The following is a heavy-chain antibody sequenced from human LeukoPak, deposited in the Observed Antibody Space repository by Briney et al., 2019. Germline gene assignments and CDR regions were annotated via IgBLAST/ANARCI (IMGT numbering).Heavy chain of an antibody. Sequence: PGGSLRLSCAASGFTVSSNYMGWVRQAPGKGLEWVSVIYSGGSTYYADSVKGRFTISRDNSKNTLYLQMNSLRAEDTAVYYCARAPGYSSGWVDYWGQGTLVTVSS. J-gene: IGHJ4*02. V-gene: IGHV3-53*01. CDR2: IYSGGST. D-gene: IGHD6-19*01. CDR1: GFTVSSNY. CDR3: ARAPGYSSGWVDY.